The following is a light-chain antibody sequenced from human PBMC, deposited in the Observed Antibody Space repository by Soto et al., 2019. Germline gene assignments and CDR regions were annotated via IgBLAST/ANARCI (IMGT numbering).Light chain of an antibody. CDR2: GAS. CDR3: QQYGSSPCT. CDR1: QSVTSSY. Sequence: EIVLTHSPCTLSSSPVERATLSCSASQSVTSSYLAWYQQKPGQAPRLLIYGASSRATGIPDRFSGSGSGTDFSLTISRLEPEDFAVYYCQQYGSSPCTFGQGTKVDIK. V-gene: IGKV3-20*01. J-gene: IGKJ1*01.